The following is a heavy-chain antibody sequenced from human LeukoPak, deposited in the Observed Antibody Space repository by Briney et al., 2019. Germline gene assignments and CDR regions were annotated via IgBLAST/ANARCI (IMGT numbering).Heavy chain of an antibody. J-gene: IGHJ1*01. V-gene: IGHV1-46*01. CDR1: GYTVTSYY. CDR2: INPSGGST. CDR3: AREQSDITVVAQAYFQY. D-gene: IGHD6-19*01. Sequence: GASVKVSCKASGYTVTSYYMHWVRQPPGQGLDWMGIINPSGGSTSYAQRFQGRVTMTRDTSTSTVYMELSSLTSEDTAVYYCAREQSDITVVAQAYFQYWGQGTLVTVSS.